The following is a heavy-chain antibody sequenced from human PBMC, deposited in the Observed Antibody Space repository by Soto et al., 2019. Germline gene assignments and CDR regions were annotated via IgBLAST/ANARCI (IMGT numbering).Heavy chain of an antibody. CDR3: ARSYCSSTSCYLTLDY. CDR1: GFTFSSYG. Sequence: GGSLRLSCAASGFTFSSYGMHWVRQAPGKGLEWVAVIWYDGSNKYYADSVKGRFTISRDNSKNTLYLQMNSLRAEDTAVYYCARSYCSSTSCYLTLDYWGQGTLVTVSS. V-gene: IGHV3-33*01. CDR2: IWYDGSNK. J-gene: IGHJ4*02. D-gene: IGHD2-2*01.